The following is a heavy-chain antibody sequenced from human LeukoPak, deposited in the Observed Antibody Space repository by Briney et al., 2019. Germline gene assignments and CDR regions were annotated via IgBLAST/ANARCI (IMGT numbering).Heavy chain of an antibody. D-gene: IGHD3-3*01. CDR2: IIPMFGTA. CDR3: AREGFEGDFWSGYFY. Sequence: SVKVSCKASGGTFRNYAISWVRQAPGQGLEWMGGIIPMFGTANYAQKFQGRVTVTTDESTNTAYVELSSLRAEDTAVYYCAREGFEGDFWSGYFYWGQGTLVTVSS. V-gene: IGHV1-69*05. CDR1: GGTFRNYA. J-gene: IGHJ4*02.